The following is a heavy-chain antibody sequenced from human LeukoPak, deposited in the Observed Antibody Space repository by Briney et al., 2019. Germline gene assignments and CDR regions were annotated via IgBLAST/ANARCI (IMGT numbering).Heavy chain of an antibody. D-gene: IGHD3-22*01. CDR3: ATKTPGNYPYDY. Sequence: GGSLRLSCVLSGFTFTSAPMNWIRQAPGKGLEWVSTSGTDGDTYYADSVKGRFTISRDNSKNTVHLQMTSLRVEDTAVYYCATKTPGNYPYDYWGQGTLVIVSP. J-gene: IGHJ4*02. CDR2: SGTDGDT. V-gene: IGHV3-23*01. CDR1: GFTFTSAP.